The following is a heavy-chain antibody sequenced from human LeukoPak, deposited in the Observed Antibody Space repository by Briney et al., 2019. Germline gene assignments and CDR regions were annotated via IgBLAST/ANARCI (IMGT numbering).Heavy chain of an antibody. V-gene: IGHV3-23*01. Sequence: GGSLRLSCAASGFTFSTYAMSWVRQAPGKGLEWVSAIVGSGGTTYYADFVKGRFTISRDNSKNTLHLQMSSLRAEDTAIYYCAKDREATYLWGFLDCWGQGTLVTVSS. CDR3: AKDREATYLWGFLDC. CDR2: IVGSGGTT. J-gene: IGHJ4*02. CDR1: GFTFSTYA. D-gene: IGHD5-24*01.